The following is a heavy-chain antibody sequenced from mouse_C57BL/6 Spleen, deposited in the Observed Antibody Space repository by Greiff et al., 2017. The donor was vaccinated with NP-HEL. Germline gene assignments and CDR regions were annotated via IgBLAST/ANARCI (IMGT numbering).Heavy chain of an antibody. CDR3: ARAYGSSCFDY. V-gene: IGHV1-61*01. D-gene: IGHD1-1*01. CDR1: GYTFTSYW. CDR2: IYPSDSET. Sequence: VQLQQPGAELVRPGSSVKLSCKASGYTFTSYWMDWVKQRPGQGLEWIGNIYPSDSETHYNQKFKDKATLTVDKSSSTAYMQLSSLTSEDSAVYYCARAYGSSCFDYWGQGTTLTVSS. J-gene: IGHJ2*01.